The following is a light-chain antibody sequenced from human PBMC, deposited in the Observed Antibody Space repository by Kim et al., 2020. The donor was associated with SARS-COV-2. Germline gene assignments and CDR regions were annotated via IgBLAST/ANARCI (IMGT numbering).Light chain of an antibody. CDR1: QDISSW. V-gene: IGKV1-12*01. CDR3: QQSYSTPPLT. Sequence: DIQMTQSPSSVSASVGDRVTITCRASQDISSWLAWYQQKPGKAPKLLISAASSLQSGVPSRFSGSGSGTDFTLTISSLQPEDFATYYCQQSYSTPPLTFGGGTKVDIK. J-gene: IGKJ4*01. CDR2: AAS.